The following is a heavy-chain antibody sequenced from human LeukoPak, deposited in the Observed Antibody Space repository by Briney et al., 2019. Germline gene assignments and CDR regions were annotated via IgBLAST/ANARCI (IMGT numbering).Heavy chain of an antibody. Sequence: GGSLRLSSAASGFTFTNHDMHWVRQATGKGLEWVSAIGTAGRTYYADSVRGRFIISRENAKNSFYLQLNSLRVGDTAVYYCAREGSGEFAVWGQGTLVTVSS. D-gene: IGHD3-10*01. CDR2: IGTAGRT. CDR3: AREGSGEFAV. V-gene: IGHV3-13*01. J-gene: IGHJ3*01. CDR1: GFTFTNHD.